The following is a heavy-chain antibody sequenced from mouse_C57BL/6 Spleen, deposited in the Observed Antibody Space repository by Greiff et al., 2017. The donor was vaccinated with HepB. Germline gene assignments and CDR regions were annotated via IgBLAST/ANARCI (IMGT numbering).Heavy chain of an antibody. V-gene: IGHV1-80*01. CDR2: IYPGDGDT. Sequence: VQLQQSGAELVKPGASVKISCKASGYAFSSYWMNWVKQRPGKGLEWIGQIYPGDGDTNYNGKFKGKATLTADKSSSTAYMQLSSLTSEDSAVYFCARDGGNYLAWFAYWGQGTLVTVSA. CDR3: ARDGGNYLAWFAY. D-gene: IGHD1-1*02. CDR1: GYAFSSYW. J-gene: IGHJ3*01.